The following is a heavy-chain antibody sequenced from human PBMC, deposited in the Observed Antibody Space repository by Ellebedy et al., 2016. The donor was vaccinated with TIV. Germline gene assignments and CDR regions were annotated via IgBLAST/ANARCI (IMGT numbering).Heavy chain of an antibody. D-gene: IGHD3-16*01. CDR3: ARMGGYHYASWCDP. CDR1: GGTFRSHA. J-gene: IGHJ5*02. Sequence: SVKVSCKASGGTFRSHAISWVRQAPGQGLEWMGGIMAIFGTVHYAQKFQGRVTITADEFTRPADMELSSLRSEDTAVYYCARMGGYHYASWCDPWGQGTLVTVSS. V-gene: IGHV1-69*13. CDR2: IMAIFGTV.